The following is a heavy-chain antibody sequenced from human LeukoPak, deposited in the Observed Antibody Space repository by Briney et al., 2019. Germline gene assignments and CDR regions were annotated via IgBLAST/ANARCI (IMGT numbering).Heavy chain of an antibody. V-gene: IGHV3-53*01. Sequence: GGSLRLSCAASGFTVSNSYMSWVRQAPGKGLEWVSVIYSGGSTYYAASAEGRFTTSRDNSRNTLYLHMNSLRAEDTAVYYCARVSPFDYWGQGTLVTVSS. CDR1: GFTVSNSY. CDR3: ARVSPFDY. J-gene: IGHJ4*02. CDR2: IYSGGST.